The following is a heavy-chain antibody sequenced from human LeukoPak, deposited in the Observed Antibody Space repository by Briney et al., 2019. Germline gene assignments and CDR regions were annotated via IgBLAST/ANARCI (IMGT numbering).Heavy chain of an antibody. CDR2: ISSSSSYI. CDR1: GFTFSSYS. V-gene: IGHV3-21*01. CDR3: ARDSSGWYYFDY. D-gene: IGHD6-19*01. Sequence: GGSLRLSCAASGFTFSSYSMNWVRQAPGKGLEWVSSISSSSSYIYYADSVKGRFTISRDNAKNSLYLQMNSLRAVDTAVYYCARDSSGWYYFDYWGQGTLVTVSS. J-gene: IGHJ4*02.